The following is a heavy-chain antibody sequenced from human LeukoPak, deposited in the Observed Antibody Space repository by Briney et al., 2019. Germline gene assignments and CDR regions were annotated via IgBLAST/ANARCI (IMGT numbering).Heavy chain of an antibody. Sequence: SETLPLTCAVSGGSISSSNWWSWVRQPPGKGLEWIGEIYHSGSTNYNPSLKSRVTISVDKSKNQFSLKLSSVTAADTAVYYCAMTIADSSGYLFDYWGQGTLVTVSS. V-gene: IGHV4-4*02. D-gene: IGHD3-22*01. CDR3: AMTIADSSGYLFDY. J-gene: IGHJ4*02. CDR2: IYHSGST. CDR1: GGSISSSNW.